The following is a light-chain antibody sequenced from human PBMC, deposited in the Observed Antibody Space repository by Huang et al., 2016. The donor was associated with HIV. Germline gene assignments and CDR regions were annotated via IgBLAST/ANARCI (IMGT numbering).Light chain of an antibody. J-gene: IGKJ2*01. V-gene: IGKV2-28*01. CDR1: QSLLRSDGYDC. Sequence: DIVMTQSPLSLSVTPGEPASISCRSTQSLLRSDGYDCLAWFLQKQGQSPQLLCYSASNRASGVPDRFSGTGSGSNFTLRISRVESEDVGVYYCMQGLQTPRTFGQGTKLKIK. CDR2: SAS. CDR3: MQGLQTPRT.